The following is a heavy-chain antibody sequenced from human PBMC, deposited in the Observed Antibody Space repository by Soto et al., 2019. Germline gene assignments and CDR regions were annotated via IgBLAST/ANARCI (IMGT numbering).Heavy chain of an antibody. Sequence: EVQLVESGGGLVQPGGSLRLSCAASGFTFSTYWMSWVRQAPGKGLEWVASIKQDGSEEYYVDSVKGRFTISRDNAKNSLCLQMNSLRAEDTGVYYCARLMWWWTGWGQGTLVTVSS. V-gene: IGHV3-7*01. CDR3: ARLMWWWTG. J-gene: IGHJ4*02. D-gene: IGHD2-21*01. CDR2: IKQDGSEE. CDR1: GFTFSTYW.